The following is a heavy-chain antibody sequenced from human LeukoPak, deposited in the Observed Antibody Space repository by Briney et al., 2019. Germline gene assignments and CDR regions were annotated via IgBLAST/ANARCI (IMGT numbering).Heavy chain of an antibody. CDR2: IIPIFGTA. CDR3: ARAVALLWFGHPGENSYYYGMDV. Sequence: GASVKVSCKASRGTFSSYAISWVRQAPGQGLEWMGGIIPIFGTANYAQKFQGRATITADESTSTAYMELSSLRSEDTAVYYCARAVALLWFGHPGENSYYYGMDVWGQGTTVTVSS. CDR1: RGTFSSYA. J-gene: IGHJ6*02. V-gene: IGHV1-69*13. D-gene: IGHD3-10*01.